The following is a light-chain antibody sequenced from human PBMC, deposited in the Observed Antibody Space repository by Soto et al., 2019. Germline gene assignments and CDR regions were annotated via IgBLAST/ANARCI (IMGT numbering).Light chain of an antibody. CDR3: QKYNSAPPWT. CDR2: AAS. V-gene: IGKV1-27*01. J-gene: IGKJ1*01. Sequence: IQRTQVLSTLSASVGDRGTITWRSSQGISNYLAWYQQKPGKVPKLLIYAASTLQSGVPSRFSGSGSGTDFTLTISSLQPEDVATYYCQKYNSAPPWTFGQGTKVDIK. CDR1: QGISNY.